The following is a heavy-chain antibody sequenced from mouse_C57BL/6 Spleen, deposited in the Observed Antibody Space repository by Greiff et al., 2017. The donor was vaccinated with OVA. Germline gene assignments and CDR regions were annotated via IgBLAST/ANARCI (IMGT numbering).Heavy chain of an antibody. CDR1: GYSITSGYY. V-gene: IGHV3-6*01. CDR3: ARESNLPGFAY. D-gene: IGHD5-1*01. J-gene: IGHJ3*01. Sequence: ESGPGLVKPSQSLSLTCSVTGYSITSGYYWNWIRQFPGNKLEWMGYISYDGSNNYNPSLKNRISITRDTSKNQFFLKLNSVTTEDTATYCCARESNLPGFAYWGQGTLVTVSA. CDR2: ISYDGSN.